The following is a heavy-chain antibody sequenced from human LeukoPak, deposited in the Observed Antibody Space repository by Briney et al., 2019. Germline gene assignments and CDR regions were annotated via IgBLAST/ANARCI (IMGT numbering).Heavy chain of an antibody. CDR1: GFTFSSYS. J-gene: IGHJ4*02. Sequence: GGSLRLSCAASGFTFSSYSMNWVRQAPGKGLEWVSYISSSSSTIYYADSVKGRFTISRDNAKNSLYLQMNSLRDEDTAVYYCARDRAITIFGVAPTPFDYWGQGTLVTVSS. D-gene: IGHD3-3*01. CDR2: ISSSSSTI. CDR3: ARDRAITIFGVAPTPFDY. V-gene: IGHV3-48*02.